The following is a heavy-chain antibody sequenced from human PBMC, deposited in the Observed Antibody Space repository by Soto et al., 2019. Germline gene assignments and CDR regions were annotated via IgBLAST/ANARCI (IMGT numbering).Heavy chain of an antibody. CDR3: AREGLYSSSRHF. D-gene: IGHD6-6*01. CDR1: GGSISSGDYY. V-gene: IGHV4-30-4*01. J-gene: IGHJ4*02. CDR2: IYYSGST. Sequence: QVQLQESGPGLVKPSQTLSLTCTVSGGSISSGDYYWRWIRQPPGKGLEWIGYIYYSGSTSYNPSLKSGVTFSVDTSKTRCSLKWSSVTAADTAVYYAAREGLYSSSRHFWLQGTLVTVSS.